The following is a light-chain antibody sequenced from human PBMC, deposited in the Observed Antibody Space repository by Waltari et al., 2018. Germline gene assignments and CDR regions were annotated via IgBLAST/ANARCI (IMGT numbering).Light chain of an antibody. CDR2: QDN. V-gene: IGLV3-1*01. J-gene: IGLJ1*01. CDR3: QAWDSSTYYV. CDR1: QFGDKY. Sequence: SYELTPPPSVSVSPGQTASIPRSGAQFGDKYTCWYQQKAGQSPVLVIYQDNKRPSGIPERFSGSNSGNTATLTISGTQAMDEADYYCQAWDSSTYYVFGTGTKVTVL.